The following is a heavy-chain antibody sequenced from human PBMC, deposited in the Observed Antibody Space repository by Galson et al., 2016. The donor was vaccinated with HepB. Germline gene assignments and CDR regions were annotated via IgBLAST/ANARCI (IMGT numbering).Heavy chain of an antibody. D-gene: IGHD3-3*01. V-gene: IGHV3-23*01. J-gene: IGHJ1*01. CDR2: ISGSGSST. Sequence: SLRLSCAASGFTFSNFGMSWVRQAPGKGLEWVSLISGSGSSTSYADSVEGRFTISRDNSKNTLYLQMSSPSPDATAVYSCARDGVRWSPVEYFHHWGQGTLVSVSS. CDR1: GFTFSNFG. CDR3: ARDGVRWSPVEYFHH.